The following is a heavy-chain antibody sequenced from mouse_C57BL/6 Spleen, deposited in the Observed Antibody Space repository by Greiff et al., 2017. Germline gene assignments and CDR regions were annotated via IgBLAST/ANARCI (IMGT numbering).Heavy chain of an antibody. CDR1: GYTFTDYE. CDR2: IDPETGGT. Sequence: QVQLQQSGAELVRPGASVTLSCKASGYTFTDYEMHWVKQTPVHGLEWIGAIDPETGGTAYNQKFKGKAILTADRSSSTAYMELRSLTSGDSAVYYCPIYCYGSSYFDYWGQGTTLTVSS. D-gene: IGHD1-1*01. J-gene: IGHJ2*01. V-gene: IGHV1-15*01. CDR3: PIYCYGSSYFDY.